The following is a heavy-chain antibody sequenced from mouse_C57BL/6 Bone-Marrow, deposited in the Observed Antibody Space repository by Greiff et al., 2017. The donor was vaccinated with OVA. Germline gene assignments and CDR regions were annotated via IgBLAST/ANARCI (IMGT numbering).Heavy chain of an antibody. J-gene: IGHJ4*01. CDR3: ARRQLRLRGAMDY. V-gene: IGHV1-42*01. Sequence: FKLQQSVPELVKPGASVKISCKASGYSFTGYYMNWVKQSPEKSLEWIGESNPSTGGTTYNQKFKAKATLTVDKSSSTAYMQLKSLTSEDSAVYYCARRQLRLRGAMDYWGQGTSVTVSS. CDR1: GYSFTGYY. CDR2: SNPSTGGT. D-gene: IGHD3-2*02.